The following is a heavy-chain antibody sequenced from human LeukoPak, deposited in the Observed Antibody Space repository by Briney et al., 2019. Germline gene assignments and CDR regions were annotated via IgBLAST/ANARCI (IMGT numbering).Heavy chain of an antibody. D-gene: IGHD4-11*01. V-gene: IGHV4-30-2*02. Sequence: SQTLSLTCTVSGGSISSGGYYWSWIRQPPGKGLEWIGYIYHSGSTYYNPSLKSRVTISVDTSKNQFSLKLSSVTAADTALYYCARLMTTEIHDAFDIWGQGTMVIVSS. J-gene: IGHJ3*02. CDR1: GGSISSGGYY. CDR2: IYHSGST. CDR3: ARLMTTEIHDAFDI.